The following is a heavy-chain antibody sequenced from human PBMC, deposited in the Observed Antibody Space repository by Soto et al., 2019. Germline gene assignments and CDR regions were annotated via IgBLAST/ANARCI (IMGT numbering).Heavy chain of an antibody. J-gene: IGHJ1*01. Sequence: GGSLRLSCAASGFTFSSYSMNWVRQAPGKGLEWVSSISSSSSYIYYADSVKGRFTISRDNAKNSLYLQMNSLRAEDTAVYYCASYYDSSGSYDAEYFHHWCQGTLVTVSS. V-gene: IGHV3-21*01. D-gene: IGHD3-22*01. CDR1: GFTFSSYS. CDR3: ASYYDSSGSYDAEYFHH. CDR2: ISSSSSYI.